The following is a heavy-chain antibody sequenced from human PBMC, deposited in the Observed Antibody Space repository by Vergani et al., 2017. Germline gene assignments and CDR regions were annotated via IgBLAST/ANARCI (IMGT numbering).Heavy chain of an antibody. CDR3: ARGDGYYYYYMDV. Sequence: QVQLVESGGGVVQPGRSLRLSCAASGFTFSSYGMHWVRQVPGKGLEWVAVIWYDGSNKYYADSVKGRFTISRDNSKNTLYLQMNSLRAEDTAVYYCARGDGYYYYYMDVWGKGTTVTGSS. V-gene: IGHV3-33*01. J-gene: IGHJ6*03. CDR1: GFTFSSYG. CDR2: IWYDGSNK.